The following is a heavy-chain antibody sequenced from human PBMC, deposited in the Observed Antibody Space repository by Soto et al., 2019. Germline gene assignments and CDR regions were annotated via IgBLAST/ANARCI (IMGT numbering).Heavy chain of an antibody. CDR3: AKSDGAEENDAFDI. V-gene: IGHV1-2*04. CDR1: GYSFTGHY. Sequence: QVRLVQSGPEVRKPGASVKISCEASGYSFTGHYLHWVRQAPGHGLEWMGWINPNSGGTNYAQKFQDWISITRDKALSTVYMDLRSLRSEDTAMYYCAKSDGAEENDAFDIWGQGTMISVS. J-gene: IGHJ3*02. CDR2: INPNSGGT. D-gene: IGHD3-16*01.